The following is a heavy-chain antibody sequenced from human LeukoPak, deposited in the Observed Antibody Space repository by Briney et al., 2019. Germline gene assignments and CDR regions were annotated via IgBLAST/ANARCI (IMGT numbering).Heavy chain of an antibody. D-gene: IGHD2-2*01. V-gene: IGHV3-30-3*01. Sequence: GRSLRLSCAASGFTFSSYAMHWVRQAPGKGLEWVAVISYDGSNKYYADSVKGRFTISRDNAKNSLYLQMNSLRAEDTAVYYCARASGYCSSTSCYYYYYYMDVWGKGTTVTVSS. CDR3: ARASGYCSSTSCYYYYYYMDV. CDR2: ISYDGSNK. J-gene: IGHJ6*03. CDR1: GFTFSSYA.